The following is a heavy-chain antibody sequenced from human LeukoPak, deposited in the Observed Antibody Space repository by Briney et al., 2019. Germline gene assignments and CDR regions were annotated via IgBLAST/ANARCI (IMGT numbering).Heavy chain of an antibody. D-gene: IGHD3-3*01. CDR2: INTNTGNS. Sequence: WASVTVSCKASGYTFTSYAMNWVRQAPGQGLEWMGWINTNTGNSTYAQGFTGRFVFSLDTSVSTAYLQISSLKAEDTAVYYCARAQAPYYDFWSGYLYYYYMDVWGKGTTVTVSS. CDR1: GYTFTSYA. CDR3: ARAQAPYYDFWSGYLYYYYMDV. V-gene: IGHV7-4-1*02. J-gene: IGHJ6*03.